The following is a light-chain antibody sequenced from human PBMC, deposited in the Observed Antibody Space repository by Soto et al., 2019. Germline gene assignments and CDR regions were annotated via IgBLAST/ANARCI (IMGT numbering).Light chain of an antibody. CDR1: QSVSSSY. Sequence: EIVLTQSPGTLSFSPGERATLSCRASQSVSSSYLAWYQQKPGQAPRLLIYGASSRATGIPDRFSGSGSGTDFTLTISRLEPEDFAVYYCQQYNSYSEAFGQGTKVDI. J-gene: IGKJ1*01. CDR2: GAS. V-gene: IGKV3-20*01. CDR3: QQYNSYSEA.